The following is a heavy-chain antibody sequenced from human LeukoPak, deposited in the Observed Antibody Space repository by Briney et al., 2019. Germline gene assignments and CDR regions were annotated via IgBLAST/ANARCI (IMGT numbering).Heavy chain of an antibody. D-gene: IGHD1-26*01. CDR2: IKQDGSEK. J-gene: IGHJ4*02. V-gene: IGHV3-7*01. CDR3: ARERSEGATFFDY. CDR1: GFTFSIYW. Sequence: GGSLRLSCAASGFTFSIYWMSGVRQSPGKGLEWVANIKQDGSEKYYVDSVKGRFTISRDNAKNSLYLQMNSLRAEDTAVYYCARERSEGATFFDYWGQGTLVTVSS.